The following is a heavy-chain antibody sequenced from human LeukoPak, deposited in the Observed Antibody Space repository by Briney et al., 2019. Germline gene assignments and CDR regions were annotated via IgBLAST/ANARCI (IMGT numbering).Heavy chain of an antibody. V-gene: IGHV4-34*01. CDR1: GGSFSGYY. CDR2: INHSGST. Sequence: SETLSLTCAVYGGSFSGYYWSWIRQPPGKGLEWIGEINHSGSTNYNPSLKNRVTISVDTSKNQFSLKLSSVTAADTAVYYCARVPPTYYFDYWGQGTLVTVSS. CDR3: ARVPPTYYFDY. J-gene: IGHJ4*02.